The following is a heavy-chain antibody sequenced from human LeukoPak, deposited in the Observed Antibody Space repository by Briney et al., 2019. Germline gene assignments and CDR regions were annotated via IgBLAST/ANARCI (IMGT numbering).Heavy chain of an antibody. CDR2: INPYSGDT. V-gene: IGHV1-2*02. CDR1: GYTFTGQY. Sequence: ASVKVSCKASGYTFTGQYMHWVRQAPGQGLEWMGWINPYSGDTNYAQRFQGRVTMTGDTSISTAYMELSSLTSDDTAVYYCATKELGLTYFFDCWGQGTLVTVSS. CDR3: ATKELGLTYFFDC. D-gene: IGHD1-26*01. J-gene: IGHJ4*02.